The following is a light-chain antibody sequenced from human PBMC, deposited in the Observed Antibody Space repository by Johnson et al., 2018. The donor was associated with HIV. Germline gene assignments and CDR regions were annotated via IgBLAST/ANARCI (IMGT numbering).Light chain of an antibody. CDR2: ENN. CDR3: GTWDTSLSIRV. J-gene: IGLJ1*01. Sequence: QSVLTQPPSVSAAPGQKVTISCSGTTSNIGDNFVSWYQQFPGTAPKLLIFENNKRPSVIPDRFSASKSGTSATLGITGLQTGDEADYYCGTWDTSLSIRVFGTGTKVTVL. V-gene: IGLV1-51*02. CDR1: TSNIGDNF.